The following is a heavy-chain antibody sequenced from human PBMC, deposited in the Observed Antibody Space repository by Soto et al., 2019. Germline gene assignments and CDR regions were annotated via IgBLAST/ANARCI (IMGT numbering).Heavy chain of an antibody. V-gene: IGHV1-18*04. J-gene: IGHJ4*02. D-gene: IGHD3-10*01. CDR2: ISPNNGNT. CDR3: ARDPVEHGFGSLHFDY. CDR1: GYSFTGNS. Sequence: ASVKVSCKASGYSFTGNSMHWVRQAPGQGLEWIGWISPNNGNTNYAQKLQGRVTMTTDTSTSTAYMDLRSLRSDDTAVYYCARDPVEHGFGSLHFDYWGQGTLVTFSS.